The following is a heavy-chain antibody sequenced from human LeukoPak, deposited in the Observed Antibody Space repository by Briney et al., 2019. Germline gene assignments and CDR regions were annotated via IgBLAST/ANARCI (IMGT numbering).Heavy chain of an antibody. Sequence: ASVKVSCKASGYTFTSYGISWVRQAPGQGLEWMGWISAYNGNTNYAQKLQGRVTMTIDTSTSTAYMELRSLRSDDTAVYYCARDSPIIAAAGTFDYWGQGTLVTVSS. J-gene: IGHJ4*02. CDR1: GYTFTSYG. D-gene: IGHD6-13*01. CDR2: ISAYNGNT. CDR3: ARDSPIIAAAGTFDY. V-gene: IGHV1-18*01.